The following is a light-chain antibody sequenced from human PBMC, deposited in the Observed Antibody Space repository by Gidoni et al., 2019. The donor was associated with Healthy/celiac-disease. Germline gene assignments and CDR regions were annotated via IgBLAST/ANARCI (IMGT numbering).Light chain of an antibody. CDR1: SIRSYY. CDR2: VKN. Sequence: SSELTQDPAVSVALGQTVRTTCQGDSIRSYYARWYQQKQGKAPVLVSYVKNNRPSGIPDRCSGSSSGSTASLTITGAEEADEAADYCNTRDSSSNNVVFGGGTKLTVL. CDR3: NTRDSSSNNVV. J-gene: IGLJ2*01. V-gene: IGLV3-19*01.